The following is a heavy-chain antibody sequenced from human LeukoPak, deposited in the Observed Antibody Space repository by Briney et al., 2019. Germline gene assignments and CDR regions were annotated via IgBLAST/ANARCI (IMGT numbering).Heavy chain of an antibody. CDR1: GFTFSDYY. Sequence: PGGSLRLSCAASGFTFSDYYMSWIRQAPGKGLAGVSYISRSGSTIYYADSVKGRFTISRDNAKNSLYLQMNSLRAEDTAVYYCARTPAMNDYVWGNRMYYFDYWGQGTLVTVSS. CDR2: ISRSGSTI. CDR3: ARTPAMNDYVWGNRMYYFDY. D-gene: IGHD3-16*01. V-gene: IGHV3-11*04. J-gene: IGHJ4*02.